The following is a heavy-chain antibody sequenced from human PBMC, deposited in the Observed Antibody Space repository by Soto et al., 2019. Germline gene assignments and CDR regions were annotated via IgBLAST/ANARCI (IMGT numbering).Heavy chain of an antibody. CDR2: INQDGTEK. D-gene: IGHD3-10*01. V-gene: IGHV3-7*01. CDR1: GFTFSSFW. CDR3: AREGIGEFGY. Sequence: EVELVESGGGLVQPGGSLRLSCAASGFTFSSFWMTWVRQAPGKGLECVANINQDGTEKYYVDSVKGRFTISRDNAKNSLYLQMNSLRGADAAVYYCAREGIGEFGYWGQGTLVTVSS. J-gene: IGHJ4*02.